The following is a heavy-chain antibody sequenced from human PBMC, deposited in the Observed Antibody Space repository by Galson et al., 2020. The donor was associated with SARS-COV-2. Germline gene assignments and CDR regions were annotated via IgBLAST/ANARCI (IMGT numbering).Heavy chain of an antibody. Sequence: GSLKLPCEASGYTISSSMVSWVRQAPGQGLEWVSYISFSCANIYYADSVKGRFTISRDNAKNSLYLQMNCLRAEDTAVYYCARVYCGGDCYPLGWYMDVWGKGTTVTISS. J-gene: IGHJ6*03. V-gene: IGHV3-48*01. CDR2: ISFSCANI. D-gene: IGHD2-21*02. CDR1: GYTISSSM. CDR3: ARVYCGGDCYPLGWYMDV.